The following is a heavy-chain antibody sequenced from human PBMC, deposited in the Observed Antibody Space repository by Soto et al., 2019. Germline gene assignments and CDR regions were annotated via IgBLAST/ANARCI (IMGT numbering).Heavy chain of an antibody. CDR2: INHSGST. V-gene: IGHV4-34*01. CDR1: GGSFSGYY. J-gene: IGHJ3*02. Sequence: PSETLSLTCAVYGGSFSGYYWTWIRQPPGTGLEWVGEINHSGSTNYNPSLKSRVTISVDTSKNQFSLKLTSVTAADTAVYYCANLDMITFGGVIGPTDEFDISGPGIMVTVSS. CDR3: ANLDMITFGGVIGPTDEFDI. D-gene: IGHD3-16*02.